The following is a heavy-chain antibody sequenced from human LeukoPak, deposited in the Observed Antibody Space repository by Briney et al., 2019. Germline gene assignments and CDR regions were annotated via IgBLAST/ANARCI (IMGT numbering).Heavy chain of an antibody. D-gene: IGHD2-2*01. CDR1: GDSITNYY. Sequence: SETLSLTCTVSGDSITNYYWNWIRQPAGKGLEWIGRIYTSGSTNYNPSLKSRVTMSVDTSKNQFSLKLSSVTAADTAVYYCARGGYCSSTNCYSGFDYWGQGTLVTVSS. J-gene: IGHJ4*02. CDR2: IYTSGST. V-gene: IGHV4-4*07. CDR3: ARGGYCSSTNCYSGFDY.